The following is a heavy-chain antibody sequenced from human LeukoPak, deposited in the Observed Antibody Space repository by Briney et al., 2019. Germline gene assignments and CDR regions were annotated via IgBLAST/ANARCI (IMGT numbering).Heavy chain of an antibody. CDR1: GFTFSSYA. V-gene: IGHV3-23*01. Sequence: GGSLRLSCAASGFTFSSYAMSWVRQAPGKGLEWASAISGSGGSTYFADSVKGRFTISRDNSKNTLFLQMNSLRAEDTAVYYCAGGRRAVARTFDYWGQGTLVTVSS. CDR2: ISGSGGST. D-gene: IGHD6-19*01. J-gene: IGHJ4*02. CDR3: AGGRRAVARTFDY.